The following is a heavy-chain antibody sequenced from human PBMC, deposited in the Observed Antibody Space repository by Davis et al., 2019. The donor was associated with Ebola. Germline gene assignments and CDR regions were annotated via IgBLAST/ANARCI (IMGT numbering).Heavy chain of an antibody. CDR3: ARGLRGRLAKWFDP. Sequence: MPSETLSLTCTVSGGSISSYYWSWIRQPPGKGLEWIGYIYYSGSTNYNPSLKSRVTISVDTSKNQFSLNLSSVTAADTAVYYCARGLRGRLAKWFDPWGQGTLVIVSS. CDR1: GGSISSYY. CDR2: IYYSGST. V-gene: IGHV4-59*01. J-gene: IGHJ5*02. D-gene: IGHD6-19*01.